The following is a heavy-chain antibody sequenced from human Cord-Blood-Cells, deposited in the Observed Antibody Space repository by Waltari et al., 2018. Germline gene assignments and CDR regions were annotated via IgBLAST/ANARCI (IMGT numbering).Heavy chain of an antibody. CDR2: INHSGST. V-gene: IGHV4-34*01. D-gene: IGHD4-4*01. Sequence: QVQLQQWGAGLLKPSETLSLTCAVYGGSFSGYYWRWIRQPPGKGLEWIGEINHSGSTNYNPSLKSRVTISVDTSKNQFSLKLSSVTAADTAVYYCARGGYSNYVSYFDYWGQGTLVTVSS. J-gene: IGHJ4*02. CDR1: GGSFSGYY. CDR3: ARGGYSNYVSYFDY.